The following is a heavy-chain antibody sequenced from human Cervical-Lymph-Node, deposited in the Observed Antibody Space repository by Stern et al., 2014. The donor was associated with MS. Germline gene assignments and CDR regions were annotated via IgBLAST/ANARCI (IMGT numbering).Heavy chain of an antibody. CDR1: GGSISSSSYY. V-gene: IGHV4-39*01. J-gene: IGHJ2*01. Sequence: QLQLQESGPGLVKPSETLSLTCTVSGGSISSSSYYWDWIRQPPGKGLERIGSIYYSGSTYYNPSLKSRVTIYVDTSKNQFSLKRSSVTAADTAVYYCARRPRRSWYFDLWGRGTLVTVSS. CDR3: ARRPRRSWYFDL. CDR2: IYYSGST.